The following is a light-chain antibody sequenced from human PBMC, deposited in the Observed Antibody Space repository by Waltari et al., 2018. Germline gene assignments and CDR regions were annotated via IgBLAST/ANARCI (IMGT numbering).Light chain of an antibody. Sequence: SYGLTQAPSVSVSPGQTARITCSGDTLPKEYAYWYQQTPGQAPVLVIYNDSERPSWSHERFSGSRAGTTVALTINGVQAEDEAEYYCQASDSSGSYVLFGGGTKLTVL. V-gene: IGLV3-25*03. CDR2: NDS. CDR1: TLPKEY. CDR3: QASDSSGSYVL. J-gene: IGLJ3*02.